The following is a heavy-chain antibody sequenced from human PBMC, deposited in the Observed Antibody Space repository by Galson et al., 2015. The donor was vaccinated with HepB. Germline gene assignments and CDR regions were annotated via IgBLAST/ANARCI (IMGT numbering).Heavy chain of an antibody. Sequence: SVKVSCKASGYTFTMYAMHWVRQAPGRRPEWMGWINVGNGNTKYSQKFQGRVTITRDTSASTAYMELGSLKSEDTAVYYCARSGRFGIAAADHGLYWGQGTLVTVSS. CDR3: ARSGRFGIAAADHGLY. CDR1: GYTFTMYA. CDR2: INVGNGNT. D-gene: IGHD6-13*01. J-gene: IGHJ4*02. V-gene: IGHV1-3*01.